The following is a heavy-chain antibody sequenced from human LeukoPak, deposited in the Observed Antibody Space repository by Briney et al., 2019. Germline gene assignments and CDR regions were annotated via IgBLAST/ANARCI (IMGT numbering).Heavy chain of an antibody. CDR1: GGSFSGYY. CDR2: INHSGST. Sequence: PSETLSLTCAVYGGSFSGYYWSWIRQPAGKGLEWIGEINHSGSTNYNPSLKSRVTISVDTSKNQFSLKLSSVTAADTAVYYCARETRHYDFWSGYLCAFDIWGQGTMVTVSS. J-gene: IGHJ3*02. V-gene: IGHV4-34*01. CDR3: ARETRHYDFWSGYLCAFDI. D-gene: IGHD3-3*01.